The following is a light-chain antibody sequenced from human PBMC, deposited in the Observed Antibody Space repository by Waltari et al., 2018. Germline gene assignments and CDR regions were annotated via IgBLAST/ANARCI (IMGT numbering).Light chain of an antibody. V-gene: IGLV2-14*01. Sequence: QSALTQPASVSGSPGQSITISCTGTSSDVGAYKYVSWYQQHPGKAPKVMIYEVSNRPSGVSNRFSGSKSGNTASLTISGRQAEDEAHYYCSSYTSSSTVIFGGGTTLTVL. CDR1: SSDVGAYKY. CDR3: SSYTSSSTVI. J-gene: IGLJ2*01. CDR2: EVS.